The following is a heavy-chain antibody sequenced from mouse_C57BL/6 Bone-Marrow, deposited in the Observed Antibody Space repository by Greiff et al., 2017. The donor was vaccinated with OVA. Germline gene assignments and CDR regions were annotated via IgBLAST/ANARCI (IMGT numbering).Heavy chain of an antibody. J-gene: IGHJ3*01. CDR3: ARRLWAAY. CDR1: GYSITSGYY. V-gene: IGHV3-6*01. Sequence: ESGPGLVKPSQSLSLTCSVTGYSITSGYYWNWIRQFPGNKLEWMGYISYDGSNNYNPSLKNRISITRDTSKNQFFLKLNSVTTEDTATYYCARRLWAAYWGQGTLVTVSA. CDR2: ISYDGSN. D-gene: IGHD1-1*02.